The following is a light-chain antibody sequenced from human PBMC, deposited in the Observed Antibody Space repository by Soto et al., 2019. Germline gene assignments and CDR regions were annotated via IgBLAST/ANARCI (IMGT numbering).Light chain of an antibody. V-gene: IGLV2-14*01. CDR1: SSDVGGYNY. Sequence: QSALTQPASVSGSPGQSTTISCTGTSSDVGGYNYVSWYQQHPGKAPKLMIYDVSNRPSGVSNRFSGSKSGNTASLTISGLQAEDEADYYCSSHTSSSTRLVFGTGTKVTVL. J-gene: IGLJ1*01. CDR2: DVS. CDR3: SSHTSSSTRLV.